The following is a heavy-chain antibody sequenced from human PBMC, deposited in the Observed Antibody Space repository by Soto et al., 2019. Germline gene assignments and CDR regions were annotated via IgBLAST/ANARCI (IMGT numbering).Heavy chain of an antibody. D-gene: IGHD2-8*01. CDR3: PRGNQIVLGTHAAFDI. V-gene: IGHV6-1*01. Sequence: SQTLSLTCAISVDSVSSNSAAWNWIRQSPSRGFECVGSTLYRFKWYNAYPVSVKSRITTPQNTSKTQFTLQLNSVTPEDTAVYYFPRGNQIVLGTHAAFDIWGQGTMVTVPS. CDR1: VDSVSSNSAA. J-gene: IGHJ3*02. CDR2: TLYRFKWYN.